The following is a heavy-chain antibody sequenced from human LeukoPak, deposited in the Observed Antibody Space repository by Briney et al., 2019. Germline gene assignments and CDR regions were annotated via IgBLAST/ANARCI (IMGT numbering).Heavy chain of an antibody. V-gene: IGHV3-21*01. CDR3: ASVGSSWYTPFFYYYYYMDV. J-gene: IGHJ6*03. D-gene: IGHD6-13*01. CDR1: GFTFSSYS. CDR2: ISSSSSYI. Sequence: GGSLRLSCAASGFTFSSYSMNWVRQAPGKGLEWVSSISSSSSYIYYADSVKGRFTISRDNAKNSLYLQMNSLRAEDTAVYYCASVGSSWYTPFFYYYYYMDVWGKGTTVTISS.